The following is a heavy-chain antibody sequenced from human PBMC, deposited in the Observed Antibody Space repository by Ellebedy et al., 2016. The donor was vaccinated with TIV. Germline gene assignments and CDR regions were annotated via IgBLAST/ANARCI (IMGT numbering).Heavy chain of an antibody. V-gene: IGHV3-33*01. D-gene: IGHD2-2*01. J-gene: IGHJ4*02. Sequence: PGGSLRLSCAASGFTFSGFGIHWVRQAPGKGLEWVAIIWYDGSNAYYADSVKGRFTISRNNTKNTLYFQGNSLRGEDKAVYYCARGRGSSTGSDYFDYWGQGTLVTVSS. CDR2: IWYDGSNA. CDR3: ARGRGSSTGSDYFDY. CDR1: GFTFSGFG.